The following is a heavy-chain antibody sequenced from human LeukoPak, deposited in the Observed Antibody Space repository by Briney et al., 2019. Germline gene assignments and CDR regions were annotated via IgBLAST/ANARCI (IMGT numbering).Heavy chain of an antibody. D-gene: IGHD6-13*01. CDR3: AVRYSGSWYLFDY. J-gene: IGHJ4*02. CDR1: GFTFSSYW. Sequence: GGSLRLSCAASGFTFSSYWMHWVRQAPGKGLVWVSRIKSDGTSTSYADSVKGRFTVSRDIAKNTLFLQINSLRAEDTAVYYCAVRYSGSWYLFDYWGQGTLVTVSS. V-gene: IGHV3-74*01. CDR2: IKSDGTST.